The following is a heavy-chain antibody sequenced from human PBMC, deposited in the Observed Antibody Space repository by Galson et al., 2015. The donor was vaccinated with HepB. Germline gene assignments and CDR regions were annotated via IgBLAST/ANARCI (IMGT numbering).Heavy chain of an antibody. CDR3: TTEGSYTYVFHY. CDR2: IRSKTDGERT. CDR1: GFTFTNAW. Sequence: LRLSCAASGFTFTNAWMSWVRQAPGKGLEWVGRIRSKTDGERTDYAAPVKGRFTISRDDSKNTLYLQMNSLETEDTAVYYCTTEGSYTYVFHYWGQGTLVTVSS. D-gene: IGHD2-2*02. J-gene: IGHJ4*02. V-gene: IGHV3-15*01.